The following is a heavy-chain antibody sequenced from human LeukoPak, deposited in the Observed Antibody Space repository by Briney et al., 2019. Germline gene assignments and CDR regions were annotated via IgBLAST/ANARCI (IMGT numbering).Heavy chain of an antibody. V-gene: IGHV4-59*01. CDR1: GGSISSYY. CDR2: IYYSGST. J-gene: IGHJ4*02. CDR3: ARTTYYDFWSGYYGYYFDY. Sequence: SETLSLTCTVSGGSISSYYWSWIRQPPGKGLEWIGYIYYSGSTNYNPSLKSRVTISVDTSKNQFSLKLSSVTAADTAVYYCARTTYYDFWSGYYGYYFDYWGQGTLVTVSS. D-gene: IGHD3-3*01.